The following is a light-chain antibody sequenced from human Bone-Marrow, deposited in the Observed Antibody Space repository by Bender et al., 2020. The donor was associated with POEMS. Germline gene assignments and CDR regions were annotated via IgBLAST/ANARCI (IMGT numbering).Light chain of an antibody. CDR3: SSYAGSNIVL. J-gene: IGLJ2*01. CDR2: EVS. CDR1: GSDIGGYDY. Sequence: QSALTQPASVSGSPGQSITISCTGTGSDIGGYDYVSWYQQHPGKAPKLMIFEVSDRPSGVPDRFSGSKSGNTASLTVSGLQAEDDADYYCSSYAGSNIVLFGGGTKLTVL. V-gene: IGLV2-8*01.